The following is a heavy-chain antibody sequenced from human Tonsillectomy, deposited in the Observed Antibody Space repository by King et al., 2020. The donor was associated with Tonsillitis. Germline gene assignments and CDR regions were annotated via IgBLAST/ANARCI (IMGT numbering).Heavy chain of an antibody. CDR3: AKGGEWELLYYYGMDV. D-gene: IGHD1-26*01. CDR1: GFTFSSYG. J-gene: IGHJ6*02. V-gene: IGHV3-30*18. CDR2: ISYDGSNK. Sequence: VQLVESGGGVVQPGRSLRLSCAASGFTFSSYGMHWVRQAPGKGLEWVAVISYDGSNKNYADSVKGRFTISRDNSKNTLYLQMNSLRSEDTAVYYCAKGGEWELLYYYGMDVWGQGTTVTVSS.